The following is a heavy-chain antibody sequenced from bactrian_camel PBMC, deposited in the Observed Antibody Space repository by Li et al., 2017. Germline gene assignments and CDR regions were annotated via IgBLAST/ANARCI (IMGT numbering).Heavy chain of an antibody. CDR2: IYTGGRR. CDR3: AVDEGFDYSDYGCSSMTDFAH. CDR1: GFSDGC. J-gene: IGHJ6*01. Sequence: HVQLVESGGNSVQAGGSLRLSCVASGFSDGCMGWFRQAPGKDREGIAAIYTGGRRYYGDSVKGRFTISKDNDKNTLYLQMNSLKPDDSAEYYCAVDEGFDYSDYGCSSMTDFAHRGQGTQVTV. V-gene: IGHV3S53*01. D-gene: IGHD4*01.